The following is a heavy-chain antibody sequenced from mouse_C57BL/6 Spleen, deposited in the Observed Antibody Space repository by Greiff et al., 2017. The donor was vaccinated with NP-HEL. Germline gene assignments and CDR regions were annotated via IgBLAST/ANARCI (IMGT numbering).Heavy chain of an antibody. CDR1: GYAFTNYL. J-gene: IGHJ2*01. CDR2: INPGSGGT. V-gene: IGHV1-54*01. Sequence: VHLVESGAELVRPGTSVKVSCKASGYAFTNYLIEWVKQRPGQGLEWIGVINPGSGGTNYNEKFKGKSTLTVDKSSSTAYMQLSSLTSEDSAVYYCASNGNYGYWGQGTTLTVSS. D-gene: IGHD2-1*01. CDR3: ASNGNYGY.